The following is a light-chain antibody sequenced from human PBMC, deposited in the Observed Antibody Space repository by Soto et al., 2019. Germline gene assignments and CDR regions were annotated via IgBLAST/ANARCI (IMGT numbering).Light chain of an antibody. CDR3: QQYGSSSYT. V-gene: IGKV3-20*01. J-gene: IGKJ2*01. CDR2: GAS. Sequence: EIVLTQSPGTLSLSPGEKATLSCRASQSVSSNYLDWYQQKPGQAPRLLIYGASSRATGIPDRFSGSGSGTDFTLTISRLEPEDFAVYYCQQYGSSSYTFGQGTKLEIK. CDR1: QSVSSNY.